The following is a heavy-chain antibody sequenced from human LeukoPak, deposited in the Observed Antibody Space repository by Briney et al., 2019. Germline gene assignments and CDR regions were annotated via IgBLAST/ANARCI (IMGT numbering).Heavy chain of an antibody. Sequence: PGRSLRLSCAASGFTFSSYAMHWVRQAPGKGLEWVAVISYDGSNKYYADSVKGRFTISRDNSKNTLYLQMNSVRAEDTAVYYCVGDDDSQGAFDIWGHGTMVTVSS. V-gene: IGHV3-30*01. D-gene: IGHD2-15*01. CDR1: GFTFSSYA. J-gene: IGHJ3*02. CDR2: ISYDGSNK. CDR3: VGDDDSQGAFDI.